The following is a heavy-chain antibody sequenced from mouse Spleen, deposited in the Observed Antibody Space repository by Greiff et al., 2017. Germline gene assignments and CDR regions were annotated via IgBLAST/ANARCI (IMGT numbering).Heavy chain of an antibody. Sequence: QVQLQQSGPGLVQPSQSLSITCTVSGFSLTSYGVHWVRQSPGKGLEWLGVIWRGGSTDYNAAFMSRLSITKDNSKSQVFFKMNSLQADDTAIYYCAKNRDGSSPVGYAMDYWGQGTSVTVSS. CDR3: AKNRDGSSPVGYAMDY. CDR1: GFSLTSYG. J-gene: IGHJ4*01. CDR2: IWRGGST. D-gene: IGHD1-1*01. V-gene: IGHV2-5*01.